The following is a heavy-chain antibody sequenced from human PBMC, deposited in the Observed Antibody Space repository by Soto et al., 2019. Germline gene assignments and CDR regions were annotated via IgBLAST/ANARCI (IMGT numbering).Heavy chain of an antibody. J-gene: IGHJ4*02. CDR2: IIPIFGTA. CDR3: ARVPPSTAAAGLFDY. D-gene: IGHD6-13*01. CDR1: GGTFSSYA. V-gene: IGHV1-69*12. Sequence: QVQLVQSGAEVKKPGSSVKVSCKASGGTFSSYAISWVRQAPGQGLEWMGGIIPIFGTANYAQKFQGRVTIXXDXSXXTASMELSSLRSEDTAVYYCARVPPSTAAAGLFDYWGQGTLVTVSS.